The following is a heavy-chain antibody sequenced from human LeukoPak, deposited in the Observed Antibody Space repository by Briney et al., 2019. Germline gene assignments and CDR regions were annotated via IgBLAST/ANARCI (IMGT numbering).Heavy chain of an antibody. CDR1: GASISNSNW. V-gene: IGHV4-4*02. CDR2: IYHTGIT. J-gene: IGHJ6*03. D-gene: IGHD3-16*02. Sequence: PSETLSLTCAVSGASISNSNWLSWVRQPPGKGLEWIAEIYHTGITNYNPSLKSRVTISVDKSKNQFSLKLSSVTAADTAVYYCARLDHDYVWGSYRRGGYYYYYYMDVWGKGTTVTISS. CDR3: ARLDHDYVWGSYRRGGYYYYYYMDV.